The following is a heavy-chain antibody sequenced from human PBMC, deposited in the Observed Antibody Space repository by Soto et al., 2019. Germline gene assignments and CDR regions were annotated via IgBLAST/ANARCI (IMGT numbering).Heavy chain of an antibody. CDR3: ARENPDAFDP. CDR2: IIPILGIA. J-gene: IGHJ5*02. V-gene: IGHV1-69*08. CDR1: GGTFSSYT. Sequence: QVQLVQSGAEVKKPGSSVKVSCKASGGTFSSYTISWVRQAPGQGLEWMGRIIPILGIANYAQKFQGRVTITAXXXXXTAYXELSSLXXEDTAVYYCARENPDAFDPWGQGTLVTVSS.